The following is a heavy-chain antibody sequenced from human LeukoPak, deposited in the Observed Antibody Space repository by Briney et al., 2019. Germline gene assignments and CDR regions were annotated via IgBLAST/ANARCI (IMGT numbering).Heavy chain of an antibody. CDR1: GGSIISTSFY. Sequence: KPSETLSLTCTVSGGSIISTSFYWGWIRQPPGKGLAWLGSIYHSGSTYDSPPLKSRVTISVDRSKNQFSLKLSPVTAADTAVYYCARLYYDSRGYYWFDRWGQGTLVTVSS. CDR3: ARLYYDSRGYYWFDR. D-gene: IGHD3-22*01. J-gene: IGHJ5*02. V-gene: IGHV4-39*01. CDR2: IYHSGST.